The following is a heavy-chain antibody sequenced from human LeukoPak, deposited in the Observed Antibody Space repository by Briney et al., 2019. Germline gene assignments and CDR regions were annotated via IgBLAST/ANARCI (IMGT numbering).Heavy chain of an antibody. CDR2: ISYDGTDK. V-gene: IGHV3-30*18. Sequence: GGSLRLSCAASGFTFSSYGMHWVRQAPGKGLEWVAVISYDGTDKYYGDSVKGRFTISRDNSKNTLYLQMNSLRAEDTAVYFCAKDSYGMDVWGQGTTVTVSS. CDR1: GFTFSSYG. CDR3: AKDSYGMDV. J-gene: IGHJ6*02.